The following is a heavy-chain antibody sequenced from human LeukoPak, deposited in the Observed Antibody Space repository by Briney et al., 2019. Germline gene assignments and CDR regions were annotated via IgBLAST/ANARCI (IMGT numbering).Heavy chain of an antibody. CDR1: GFAFSSYG. Sequence: GGSLRLSCAASGFAFSSYGIHWVRRAPGKGLEWVAFIRYDGNNKYYADSVKGRLTISRDNSKNTLYLQMNSLRAEDTAVYYCVKDPVASAVAGTNYFDYWGQGTLVTVSS. D-gene: IGHD6-19*01. J-gene: IGHJ4*02. CDR2: IRYDGNNK. CDR3: VKDPVASAVAGTNYFDY. V-gene: IGHV3-30*02.